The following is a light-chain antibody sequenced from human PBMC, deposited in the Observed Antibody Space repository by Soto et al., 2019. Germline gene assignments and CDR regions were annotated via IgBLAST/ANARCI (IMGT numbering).Light chain of an antibody. Sequence: EIVMTQSPATLSVSPGERATLSCRASQSVSSNLAWYQQKPGQAPRLLVYGASTRATGIPARFSGSGSGTQVTVTISSLQSEDFAVYYCQQHNNWPLTFGGGTKVEIK. CDR1: QSVSSN. CDR3: QQHNNWPLT. CDR2: GAS. J-gene: IGKJ4*01. V-gene: IGKV3-15*01.